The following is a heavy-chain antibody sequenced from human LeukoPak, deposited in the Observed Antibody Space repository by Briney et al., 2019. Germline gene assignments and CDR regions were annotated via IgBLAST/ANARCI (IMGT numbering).Heavy chain of an antibody. Sequence: GGSLRLSCSASGFTFSSYAMHWVRQAPGKGLEWVSAISGGGGRTYYADSVKGRFTISRDNSRNTLYLQMNSLRAEDTAAYYCAKGYCTSTGCSAGYWGQGTLVTVSS. V-gene: IGHV3-23*01. J-gene: IGHJ4*02. CDR2: ISGGGGRT. CDR1: GFTFSSYA. D-gene: IGHD2-2*01. CDR3: AKGYCTSTGCSAGY.